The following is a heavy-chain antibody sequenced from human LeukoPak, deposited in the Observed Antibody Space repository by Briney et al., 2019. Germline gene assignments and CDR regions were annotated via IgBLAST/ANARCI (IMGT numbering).Heavy chain of an antibody. Sequence: PSETLSLTCAVYGGSFSGYYWSWIRQPPGKGLEWIGEINHSGSTNYNPSLKSRVAISVDTSKNQFSLKLSSVTAADTAVYYCARGHLTRFGIVQGGDLDYWGQGTLVTVSS. V-gene: IGHV4-34*01. J-gene: IGHJ4*02. CDR3: ARGHLTRFGIVQGGDLDY. CDR1: GGSFSGYY. D-gene: IGHD2-21*01. CDR2: INHSGST.